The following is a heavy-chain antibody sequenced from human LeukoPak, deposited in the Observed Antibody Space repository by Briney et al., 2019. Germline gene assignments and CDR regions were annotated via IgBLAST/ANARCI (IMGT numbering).Heavy chain of an antibody. V-gene: IGHV4-31*01. CDR3: AREGVPAANDAFDI. CDR2: MYYNGNT. Sequence: PSETLSLTCTVSGGSISSGGYYWSWIRQHPGKRLEWVGYMYYNGNTYYNPTLKTLVTISVDTSKNQFSLKLSSVTAADTAGYYCAREGVPAANDAFDIWGQGTMVTVSS. J-gene: IGHJ3*02. D-gene: IGHD2-2*01. CDR1: GGSISSGGYY.